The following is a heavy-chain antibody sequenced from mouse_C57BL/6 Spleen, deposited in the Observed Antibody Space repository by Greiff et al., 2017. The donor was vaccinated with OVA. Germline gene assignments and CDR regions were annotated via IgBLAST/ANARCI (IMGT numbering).Heavy chain of an antibody. D-gene: IGHD2-4*01. Sequence: EVQLQESGGDLVKPGGSLKLSCAASGFTFSSYGMSWVRQTPDQRLEWVATISSGGSYTYYPDSVKGRFTISRDNAKNTLYLQMSSLKSEDTAMYYCAREDYDGYYYAMDYWGQGTSVTVSS. CDR2: ISSGGSYT. V-gene: IGHV5-6*01. CDR1: GFTFSSYG. CDR3: AREDYDGYYYAMDY. J-gene: IGHJ4*01.